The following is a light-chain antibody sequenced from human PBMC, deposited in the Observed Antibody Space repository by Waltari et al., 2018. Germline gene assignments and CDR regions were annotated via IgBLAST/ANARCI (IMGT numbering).Light chain of an antibody. CDR1: SSDIGSYDY. Sequence: QSALTQPASVSGSLGQSITISCTGTSSDIGSYDYVSWYQHHPGKAPRLLIYDVTHRPSGVSSRFSGSKSDSTASLTISGLQSGDEADYYCVSHADTDSLIFGGGTQLTV. J-gene: IGLJ2*01. CDR3: VSHADTDSLI. V-gene: IGLV2-14*03. CDR2: DVT.